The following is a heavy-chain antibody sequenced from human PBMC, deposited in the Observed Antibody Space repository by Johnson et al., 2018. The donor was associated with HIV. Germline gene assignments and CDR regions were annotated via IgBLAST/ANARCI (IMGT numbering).Heavy chain of an antibody. Sequence: VQLVESGGGLVKPGGSLRLSCAASGFTFCNAWMSWVRQAPGKGLEWVSLIYSGENTKYADSVKGRFTISRDSSKNTLFLQLNSLRPEDTAVYYCARDAPYCSGGTCYSDAFDIWGRGTMVTVSS. CDR2: IYSGENT. CDR1: GFTFCNAW. D-gene: IGHD2-15*01. V-gene: IGHV3-66*02. J-gene: IGHJ3*02. CDR3: ARDAPYCSGGTCYSDAFDI.